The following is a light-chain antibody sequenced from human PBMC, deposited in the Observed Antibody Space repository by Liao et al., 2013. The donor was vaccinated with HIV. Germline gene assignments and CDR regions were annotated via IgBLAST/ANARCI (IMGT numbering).Light chain of an antibody. Sequence: SSGLTQPPSVSVAPGKTARITCGGNNIGSKTVHWYQQKPGQAPVLVIYYYSARPSGIPERFSGSNSGNTATLTISRVEAGDEADYYCQAWDSSTAVFGTGTKVTVL. CDR2: YYS. V-gene: IGLV3-21*01. CDR1: NIGSKT. J-gene: IGLJ1*01. CDR3: QAWDSSTAV.